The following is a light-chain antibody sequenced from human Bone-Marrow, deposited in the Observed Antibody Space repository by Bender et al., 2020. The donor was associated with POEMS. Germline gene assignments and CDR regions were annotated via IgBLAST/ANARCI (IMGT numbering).Light chain of an antibody. J-gene: IGLJ1*01. CDR1: SSDVGDYNY. CDR3: CSYAGSYFYV. CDR2: DVS. Sequence: QSALTQPASVSGSPGQSITISCTGTSSDVGDYNYVCRYQQHPCKAPKLMIYDVSKRPSGVPDRFSGSKSGNTASLTISGLQAEDESDYCCCSYAGSYFYVFGSGTKVTVL. V-gene: IGLV2-11*01.